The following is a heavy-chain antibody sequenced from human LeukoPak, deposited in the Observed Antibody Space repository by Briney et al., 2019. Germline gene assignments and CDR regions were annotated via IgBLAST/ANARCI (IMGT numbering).Heavy chain of an antibody. CDR3: ARVKPRIGGGSIAAYDY. V-gene: IGHV1-46*01. CDR1: GYTFTSYY. J-gene: IGHJ4*02. D-gene: IGHD6-6*01. Sequence: VASVKVSCKASGYTFTSYYMHWVRQAPGQGLEWMGIINPSGGSTSYAQKFQGRVTMTRDTPTSTVYMELSSLRSEDTAVYYCARVKPRIGGGSIAAYDYWGQGTLVTVSS. CDR2: INPSGGST.